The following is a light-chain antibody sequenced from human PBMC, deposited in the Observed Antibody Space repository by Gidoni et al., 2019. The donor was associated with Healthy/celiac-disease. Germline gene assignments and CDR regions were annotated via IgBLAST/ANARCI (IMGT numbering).Light chain of an antibody. V-gene: IGKV4-1*01. CDR3: QQYYSTPLFT. Sequence: DIVMTQPPDPLAVPLAERATINCKSSQSVLYSSNNKNYLAWYQQKPGQPPKLLIYWASTRESGVPDRFSGSGSGTDFTLTISSMQAEDVAVYYCQQYYSTPLFTFGPXTKVDIK. CDR2: WAS. J-gene: IGKJ3*01. CDR1: QSVLYSSNNKNY.